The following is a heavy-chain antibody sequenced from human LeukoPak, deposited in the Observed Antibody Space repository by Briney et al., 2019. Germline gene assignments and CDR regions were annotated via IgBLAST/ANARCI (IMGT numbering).Heavy chain of an antibody. V-gene: IGHV3-23*01. CDR1: GFTFSSYA. CDR3: ARVGNTAEAGTVDY. Sequence: GGSLRLSCAASGFTFSSYAMNWVRQAPGKGLEWVSGIGYTGDSTFYADSVKGRFTVSRDSSKNTLFLHMNSLRAEDTALYYCARVGNTAEAGTVDYWGQGTLVTVSS. CDR2: IGYTGDST. D-gene: IGHD6-13*01. J-gene: IGHJ4*02.